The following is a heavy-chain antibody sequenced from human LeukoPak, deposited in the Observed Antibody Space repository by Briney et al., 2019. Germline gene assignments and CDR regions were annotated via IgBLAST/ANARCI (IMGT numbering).Heavy chain of an antibody. CDR1: GFAFSDFY. D-gene: IGHD1-26*01. V-gene: IGHV1-2*02. CDR2: INPNSGDT. Sequence: ASVKVSCKASGFAFSDFYIHWVRQAPGQGLEWMGWINPNSGDTKYTQRFQGRVTMTRDTSISTAYMEMTSLRYDDTAVYYCARDNIVGSVDFDYWGQGTLVTVSS. CDR3: ARDNIVGSVDFDY. J-gene: IGHJ4*02.